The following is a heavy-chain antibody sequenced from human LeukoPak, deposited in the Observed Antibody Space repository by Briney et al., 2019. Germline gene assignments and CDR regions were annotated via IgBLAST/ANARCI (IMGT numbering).Heavy chain of an antibody. CDR2: IFPDGGNT. Sequence: ASVKVSCKASGYTFTNYPMHWVRQAPGQGLEWMGFIFPDGGNTKYALKFQGRVTVTRDTSTSTVYMELSSLRSDDTAVYLCAREHPDYHAFVIWGQGTVATVSS. CDR1: GYTFTNYP. CDR3: AREHPDYHAFVI. V-gene: IGHV1-46*01. J-gene: IGHJ3*02. D-gene: IGHD4-11*01.